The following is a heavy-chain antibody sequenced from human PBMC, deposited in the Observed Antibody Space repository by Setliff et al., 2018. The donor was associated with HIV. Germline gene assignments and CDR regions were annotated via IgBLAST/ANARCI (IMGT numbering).Heavy chain of an antibody. CDR2: IHYSGNT. V-gene: IGHV4-39*07. D-gene: IGHD3-10*01. Sequence: SETLSLTCTVSGGSISITSYYWGWIRQPPGKGLEWIGSIHYSGNTYYSPSLKSRVTISLDKSKNHFSLELRSVTAADTAVYYCARVITMVWTTFDPWGQGTLVTVSS. CDR1: GGSISITSYY. CDR3: ARVITMVWTTFDP. J-gene: IGHJ5*02.